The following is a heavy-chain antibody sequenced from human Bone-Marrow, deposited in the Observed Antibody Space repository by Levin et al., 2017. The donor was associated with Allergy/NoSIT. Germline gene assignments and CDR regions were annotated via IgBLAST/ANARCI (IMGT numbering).Heavy chain of an antibody. V-gene: IGHV3-48*03. Sequence: PGGSLRLSCAASGFIFHSYDMNWVRQAPGKGLEWVASISSSGSTAYYADSVTGRFTISRDNDKKALNLQMNSLRAEDTAVYYCARIGTREYYYFGMDVWGQGTPVTVSS. CDR1: GFIFHSYD. D-gene: IGHD1-7*01. J-gene: IGHJ6*02. CDR3: ARIGTREYYYFGMDV. CDR2: ISSSGSTA.